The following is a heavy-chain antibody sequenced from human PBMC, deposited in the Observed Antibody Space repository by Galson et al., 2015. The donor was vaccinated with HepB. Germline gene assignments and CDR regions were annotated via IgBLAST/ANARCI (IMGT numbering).Heavy chain of an antibody. Sequence: SVKVSCKASGYTFTSYGISWVRQAPGQGLEWMGWISAYNGNTNYAQKLQGRVTMTTDTSTSTAYMELRSLRSDDTAVYYCGRTERLYYYDSSWIVDWGQGTLVTVSS. CDR1: GYTFTSYG. D-gene: IGHD3-22*01. CDR3: GRTERLYYYDSSWIVD. J-gene: IGHJ4*02. V-gene: IGHV1-18*04. CDR2: ISAYNGNT.